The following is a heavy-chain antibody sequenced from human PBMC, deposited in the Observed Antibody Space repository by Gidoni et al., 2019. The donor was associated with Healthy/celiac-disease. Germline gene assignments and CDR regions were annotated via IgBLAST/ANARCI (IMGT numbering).Heavy chain of an antibody. CDR2: IYYSGST. J-gene: IGHJ3*02. D-gene: IGHD3-22*01. Sequence: QLQLQESGPGLVKPSETLSLTCTVSGGSISSSSYYWVRIRQPPGKGLEWLGGIYYSGSTYYNPSLKSRVTISVDTSKNQFSLKLSSVTAADTAVYYCARHPLGYYDSSGPILGGAFDIWGQGTMVTVSS. CDR3: ARHPLGYYDSSGPILGGAFDI. V-gene: IGHV4-39*01. CDR1: GGSISSSSYY.